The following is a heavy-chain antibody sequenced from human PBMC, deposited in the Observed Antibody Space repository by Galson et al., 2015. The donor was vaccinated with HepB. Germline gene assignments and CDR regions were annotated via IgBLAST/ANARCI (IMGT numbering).Heavy chain of an antibody. CDR3: AKDGGGHDYGNYYFDY. J-gene: IGHJ4*02. D-gene: IGHD4-11*01. CDR1: GFTFGDYG. CDR2: IRYDGSKR. Sequence: SLRLSCAASGFTFGDYGIHWVRQAPGKGLEWMAFIRYDGSKRYYADSVKGRFTISRDNSKNTLYLQMNSLRAEDTAVYYCAKDGGGHDYGNYYFDYWGQGTLVTVSS. V-gene: IGHV3-30*02.